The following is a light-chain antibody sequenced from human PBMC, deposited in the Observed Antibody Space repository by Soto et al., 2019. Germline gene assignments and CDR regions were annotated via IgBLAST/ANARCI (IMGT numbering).Light chain of an antibody. V-gene: IGLV2-14*01. CDR2: EVR. Sequence: QYALTQPASVSGSPGQSITISCTGTSSDVGGYNYVSWYQQHPGKVPKLMIHEVRNRPSGVSDRFSGSKSGNTASLTISGLQAEDEADYYCSSYTSSSTLVFGGGTKVTVL. CDR3: SSYTSSSTLV. J-gene: IGLJ2*01. CDR1: SSDVGGYNY.